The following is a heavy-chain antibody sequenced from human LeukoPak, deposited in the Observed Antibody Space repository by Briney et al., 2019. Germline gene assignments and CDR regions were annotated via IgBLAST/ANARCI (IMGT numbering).Heavy chain of an antibody. CDR3: AKDSCSSTSCYNFDY. CDR2: IRYDGSNK. V-gene: IGHV3-30*02. J-gene: IGHJ4*02. CDR1: GFTFSSYG. D-gene: IGHD2-2*01. Sequence: GGSLRLSCAAPGFTFSSYGMHWVRQAPGKGLEWVAFIRYDGSNKYYADSVKGRFTISRDNSKNTLYLQMNSLRAEDTAVYYCAKDSCSSTSCYNFDYWGQGTLVTVSS.